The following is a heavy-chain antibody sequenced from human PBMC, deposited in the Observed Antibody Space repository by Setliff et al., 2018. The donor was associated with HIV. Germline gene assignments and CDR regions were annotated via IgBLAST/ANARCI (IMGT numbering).Heavy chain of an antibody. J-gene: IGHJ6*03. V-gene: IGHV1-8*02. Sequence: ASVKVSCKASGYTFSSYDINWVRQATGQGLEWMGRMNPNSGNTGYAQKFQGRVTMTRDTSISTAYMELNNLKFEGTAVYYCARARRDSYDRGRRSHYYIDVWGKGTTVTVYS. D-gene: IGHD3-22*01. CDR3: ARARRDSYDRGRRSHYYIDV. CDR1: GYTFSSYD. CDR2: MNPNSGNT.